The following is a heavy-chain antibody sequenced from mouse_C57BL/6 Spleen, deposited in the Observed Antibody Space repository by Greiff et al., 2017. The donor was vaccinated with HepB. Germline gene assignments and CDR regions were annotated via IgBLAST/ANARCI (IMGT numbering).Heavy chain of an antibody. J-gene: IGHJ2*01. CDR3: ARWTTVVATFDY. Sequence: VQLVESGPELVKPGASVKISCKASGYAFSSSWMNWVKQRPGKGLEWIGRIYPGDGDTNYNGKFKGKATLTADKSSSTAYMQLSSLTSEDSAVYFCARWTTVVATFDYWGQGTTLTVSS. D-gene: IGHD1-1*01. CDR1: GYAFSSSW. CDR2: IYPGDGDT. V-gene: IGHV1-82*01.